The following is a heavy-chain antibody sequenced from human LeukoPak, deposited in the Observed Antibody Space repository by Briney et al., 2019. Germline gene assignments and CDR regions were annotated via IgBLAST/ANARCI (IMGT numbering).Heavy chain of an antibody. CDR1: RFTFGDYA. J-gene: IGHJ4*02. CDR2: IRSKAYGGTT. Sequence: GGSLRLSCTASRFTFGDYAMSWFRRAPGKGLEWVGFIRSKAYGGTTEYAASVKGRFTISRDDSKSIAYLQMNSLKTEDTAVYYCTSYYDILTGYHELDYWGQGTLVTVSS. V-gene: IGHV3-49*03. D-gene: IGHD3-9*01. CDR3: TSYYDILTGYHELDY.